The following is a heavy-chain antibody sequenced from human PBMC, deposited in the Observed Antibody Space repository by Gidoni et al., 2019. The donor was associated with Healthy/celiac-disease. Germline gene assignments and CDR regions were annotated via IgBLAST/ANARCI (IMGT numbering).Heavy chain of an antibody. D-gene: IGHD6-13*01. CDR3: ARDLGQQLEGIFDP. V-gene: IGHV3-30*04. Sequence: QVQLVESGGGVVQPGRSLRLSCAASGFTFSSYAMHWVRQAPGKGLEWVAVISYDGSNKYYADSVKGRFTISRDNSKNTLYLQMNSLRAEDTAVYYCARDLGQQLEGIFDPWGQGTLVTVSS. CDR2: ISYDGSNK. CDR1: GFTFSSYA. J-gene: IGHJ5*02.